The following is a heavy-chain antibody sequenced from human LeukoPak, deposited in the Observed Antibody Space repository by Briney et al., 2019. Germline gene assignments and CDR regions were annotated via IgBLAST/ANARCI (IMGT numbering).Heavy chain of an antibody. J-gene: IGHJ4*02. CDR3: TTGAPRAYSGSYSNC. Sequence: PGGSLRLSRAPSGFTFSNAWMSWVRQAPGKGLEWVGRIKSKTDGGTTDYAAPVKGRFTISRDDSQNTPYLQMNSLKTEDTAVYYCTTGAPRAYSGSYSNCWGQGTLVTVSS. CDR1: GFTFSNAW. CDR2: IKSKTDGGTT. V-gene: IGHV3-15*01. D-gene: IGHD1-26*01.